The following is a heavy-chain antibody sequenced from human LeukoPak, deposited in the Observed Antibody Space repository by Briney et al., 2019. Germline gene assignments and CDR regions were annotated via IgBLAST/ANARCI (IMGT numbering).Heavy chain of an antibody. V-gene: IGHV3-21*01. CDR3: ARDHTSQYQLLYPYYYYYYGMDV. CDR2: ISSSSSYI. D-gene: IGHD2-2*02. CDR1: GFTFSSYS. J-gene: IGHJ6*02. Sequence: GGSLRLSCAASGFTFSSYSMNWVRQAPGKGLEWVSSISSSSSYIYYADSVKGRFTISRDNGKNSLYLQMNSLRAEDTAVYYCARDHTSQYQLLYPYYYYYYGMDVWGQGTTVTVSS.